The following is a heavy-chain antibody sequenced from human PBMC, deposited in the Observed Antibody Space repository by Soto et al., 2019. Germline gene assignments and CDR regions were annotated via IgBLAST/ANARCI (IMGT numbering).Heavy chain of an antibody. Sequence: QVQLVESGVGVVQPGRSLRLSRAASGFPFSSYAMHWVREAPGKGLEWVAVISYDGSNKYYADSVKGRFTISRDNSKNTLYLQMNSLRAEDTAVYYCAREVSGALDYWGQGTLVTVSS. J-gene: IGHJ4*02. V-gene: IGHV3-30-3*01. D-gene: IGHD2-15*01. CDR3: AREVSGALDY. CDR2: ISYDGSNK. CDR1: GFPFSSYA.